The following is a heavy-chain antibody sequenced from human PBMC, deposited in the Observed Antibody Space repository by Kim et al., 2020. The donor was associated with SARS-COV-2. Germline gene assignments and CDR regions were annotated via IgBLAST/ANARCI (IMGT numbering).Heavy chain of an antibody. Sequence: DAVKGRFTISRDNSKNTLYLQMDSLRTEDTALYYCAKDREIGAASYYFDYWGQGSLVTVSS. CDR3: AKDREIGAASYYFDY. J-gene: IGHJ4*02. V-gene: IGHV3-30*02. D-gene: IGHD6-13*01.